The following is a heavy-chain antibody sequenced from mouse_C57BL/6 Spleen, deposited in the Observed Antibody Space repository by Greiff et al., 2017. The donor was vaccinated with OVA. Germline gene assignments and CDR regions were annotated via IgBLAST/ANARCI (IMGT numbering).Heavy chain of an antibody. J-gene: IGHJ2*01. CDR3: TRRTGGEYFDY. V-gene: IGHV1-15*01. CDR2: IDPETGGT. Sequence: QVQLQQSGAELVRPGASVTLSCKASGYTFTDYEMHWVKQTPVHGLEWIGAIDPETGGTAYNQKFKGKAILTADKSSSTAYMELRSLTSEDSAVYYCTRRTGGEYFDYWGQGTTLTVSS. D-gene: IGHD4-1*01. CDR1: GYTFTDYE.